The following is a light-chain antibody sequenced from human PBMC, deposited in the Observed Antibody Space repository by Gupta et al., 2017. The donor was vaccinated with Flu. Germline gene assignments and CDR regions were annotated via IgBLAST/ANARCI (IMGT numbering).Light chain of an antibody. CDR2: AAS. CDR3: QQLNSYPIT. CDR1: KGISSY. V-gene: IGKV1-9*01. Sequence: PSFQSASVGDRVTITSRASKGISSYLAWYQQKPGKAPKLLIYAASTLQSGVPSRFSGSGSGTEFTLTISSLQPEDFATYYCQQLNSYPITFGQGTRLEIK. J-gene: IGKJ5*01.